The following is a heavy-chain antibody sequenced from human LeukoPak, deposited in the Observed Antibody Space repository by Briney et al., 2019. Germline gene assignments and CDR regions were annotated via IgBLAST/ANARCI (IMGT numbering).Heavy chain of an antibody. J-gene: IGHJ4*02. D-gene: IGHD5-18*01. CDR2: IIPIFGTA. V-gene: IGHV1-69*05. CDR1: GGTFSSYA. CDR3: AGGGDTAMVTPFDY. Sequence: SVKVSCKASGGTFSSYAISWVRQAPGQGLEWMGRIIPIFGTANYAQKFQGRVTITTDESTSTASMELSSLRSEDTAVYYCAGGGDTAMVTPFDYWGQGTLVTVSS.